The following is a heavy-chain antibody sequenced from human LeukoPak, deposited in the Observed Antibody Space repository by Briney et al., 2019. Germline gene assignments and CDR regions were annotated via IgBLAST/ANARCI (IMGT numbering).Heavy chain of an antibody. CDR3: AREIYGRFDY. D-gene: IGHD4-17*01. V-gene: IGHV1-18*01. CDR2: INPYNGNT. J-gene: IGHJ4*02. Sequence: ASVKVSCKASGYTFTSYGISWVRQAPGQGHECMGWINPYNGNTNYALKVQGRVTMTTDTSTSTAYLELRSLRSDDTAIYYCAREIYGRFDYWGQGTLVTVSS. CDR1: GYTFTSYG.